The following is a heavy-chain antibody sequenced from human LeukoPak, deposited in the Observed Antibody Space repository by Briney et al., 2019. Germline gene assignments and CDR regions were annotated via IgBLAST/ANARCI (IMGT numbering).Heavy chain of an antibody. CDR2: ISYDGSKT. J-gene: IGHJ4*02. Sequence: RTGGSLRLSCAASGFTFSRFGIHWVRQAPGKGLQWVALISYDGSKTYYAASVKDRFTISRDNSKNTLYLQMNSLRAEDTAVYYCAKDPSGYDPFDYWGQGTLVTVSS. CDR3: AKDPSGYDPFDY. CDR1: GFTFSRFG. D-gene: IGHD5-12*01. V-gene: IGHV3-30*18.